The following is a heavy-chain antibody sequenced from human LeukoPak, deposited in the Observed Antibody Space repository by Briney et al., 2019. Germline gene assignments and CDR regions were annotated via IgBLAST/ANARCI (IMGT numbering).Heavy chain of an antibody. CDR1: GFTFSSYA. Sequence: GRSLRLSCAASGFTFSSYAMHWVRQAPGKGLEWVAVISYDGSNKYYADSVEARFTLSRDNPKNTLYLQMNSLRAEDTAVYYCARDLRDIVVVPAAIAGGFDPWGQGTLVTVSS. CDR3: ARDLRDIVVVPAAIAGGFDP. J-gene: IGHJ5*02. D-gene: IGHD2-2*02. V-gene: IGHV3-30*04. CDR2: ISYDGSNK.